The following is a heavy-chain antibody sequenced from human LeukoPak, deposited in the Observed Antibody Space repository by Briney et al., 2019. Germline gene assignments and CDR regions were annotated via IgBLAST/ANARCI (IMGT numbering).Heavy chain of an antibody. Sequence: ASVKVSCKASGYTXTSYYMHWVRQAPGQGLEWVGVINPSVGSTSYAQKFQGRVTMTRDTSTSTVYMEVSSLRSEDTAVYYCARDLVGATHWFDPWGQGTLVTVSS. J-gene: IGHJ5*02. D-gene: IGHD1-26*01. CDR3: ARDLVGATHWFDP. V-gene: IGHV1-46*01. CDR2: INPSVGST. CDR1: GYTXTSYY.